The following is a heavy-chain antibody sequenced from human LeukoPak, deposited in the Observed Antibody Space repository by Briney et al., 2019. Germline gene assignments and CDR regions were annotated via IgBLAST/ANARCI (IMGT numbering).Heavy chain of an antibody. V-gene: IGHV3-23*01. CDR2: ISGSGGST. CDR1: GFTFSSYA. Sequence: GGSLRLSCAASGFTFSSYAMSWVRQAPGKGLEWVSAISGSGGSTYYADSVKGRFTISRDNSKNTLYLQMNSLRAEDTAVYYCAKDQVWEGRYFDWLSHDAFDIWGQGTMVTVSS. D-gene: IGHD3-9*01. J-gene: IGHJ3*02. CDR3: AKDQVWEGRYFDWLSHDAFDI.